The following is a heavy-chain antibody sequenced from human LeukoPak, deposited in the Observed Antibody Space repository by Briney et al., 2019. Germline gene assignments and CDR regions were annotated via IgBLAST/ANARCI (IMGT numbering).Heavy chain of an antibody. J-gene: IGHJ3*02. CDR1: GFTFSSYW. CDR3: ARDLEVYDFWSGSVAFVI. CDR2: IKQDGSEK. V-gene: IGHV3-7*01. D-gene: IGHD3-3*01. Sequence: GGSLRLSCAASGFTFSSYWMSWVRQAPGKGLEWVANIKQDGSEKYYVDSVKGRFTISRDNAKNSLYLQMNSLRAEDTAVYYCARDLEVYDFWSGSVAFVIWGQGTMVTVSS.